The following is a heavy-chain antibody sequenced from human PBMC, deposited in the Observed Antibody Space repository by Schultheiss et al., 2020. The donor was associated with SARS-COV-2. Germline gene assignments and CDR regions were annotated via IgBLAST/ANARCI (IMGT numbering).Heavy chain of an antibody. V-gene: IGHV4-61*08. D-gene: IGHD5-18*01. CDR1: GGSISSGGYY. J-gene: IGHJ6*02. CDR3: ARVDLETALVGGLDV. CDR2: IYHGGGT. Sequence: SETLSLTCTVSGGSISSGGYYWSWIRQHPGKGLEWIGYIYHGGGTRYHPSLQSRVTISLDTSKNLFSLRLVSLIAADTAIYYCARVDLETALVGGLDVWGQGSTVTVSS.